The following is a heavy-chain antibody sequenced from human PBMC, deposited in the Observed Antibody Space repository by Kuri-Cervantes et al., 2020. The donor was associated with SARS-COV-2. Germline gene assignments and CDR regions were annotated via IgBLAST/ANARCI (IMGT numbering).Heavy chain of an antibody. J-gene: IGHJ6*02. CDR1: GGSISSYY. Sequence: SETLSLTRTVSGGSISSYYWSWIRQPPGKGLEWIGYIYYSGSTNYNPSLKSRVTISVDTSKNQFSLKLSSVTAADTAVYYCARDSSGYYYYGMDVWGQGTTVTVSS. CDR2: IYYSGST. V-gene: IGHV4-59*01. D-gene: IGHD3-3*01. CDR3: ARDSSGYYYYGMDV.